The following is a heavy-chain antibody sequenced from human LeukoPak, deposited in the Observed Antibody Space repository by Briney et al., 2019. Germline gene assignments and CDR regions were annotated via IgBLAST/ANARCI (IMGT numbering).Heavy chain of an antibody. J-gene: IGHJ3*02. Sequence: SETLSLTCTVSGGSISSYYWSWIRQPPGKGLEWIGYIYYSGSTYYNPSLKSRVTISVDTSKNQFSLKLSSVTAADTAVYYCARGGRSGYDYDAFDIWGQGTMVTVSS. V-gene: IGHV4-59*08. CDR2: IYYSGST. D-gene: IGHD5-12*01. CDR3: ARGGRSGYDYDAFDI. CDR1: GGSISSYY.